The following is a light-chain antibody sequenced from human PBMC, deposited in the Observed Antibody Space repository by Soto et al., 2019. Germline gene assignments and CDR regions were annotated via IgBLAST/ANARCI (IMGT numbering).Light chain of an antibody. CDR2: GAS. J-gene: IGKJ1*01. V-gene: IGKV3-20*01. CDR3: QQYGRT. Sequence: EIVLTQSPGTLSLSPGERATLSCRACQSVSSSYLAWYQQKPGQAPRLLIYGASSRATGIPDRFSGSGSGTVFTLTISRLEPEDFAVYYCQQYGRTFGQGTKVEIK. CDR1: QSVSSSY.